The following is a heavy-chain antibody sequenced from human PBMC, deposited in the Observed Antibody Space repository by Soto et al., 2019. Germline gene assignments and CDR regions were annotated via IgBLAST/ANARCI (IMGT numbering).Heavy chain of an antibody. J-gene: IGHJ4*02. CDR1: GDSISDHN. CDR3: ARDHGSRWYFDS. V-gene: IGHV4-59*11. CDR2: IFYSGIT. Sequence: SETLSLTCSVSGDSISDHNWSWIRQSPGKGLEWIGYIFYSGITDYNPSLRSRVTMSLDTANKKISLDLSSVTPADTAVYYCARDHGSRWYFDSWGQGTLVTVSS. D-gene: IGHD6-13*01.